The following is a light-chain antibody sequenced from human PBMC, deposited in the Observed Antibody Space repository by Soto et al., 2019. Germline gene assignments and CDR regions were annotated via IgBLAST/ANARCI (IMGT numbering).Light chain of an antibody. J-gene: IGLJ1*01. CDR3: SSYGGSNNLV. CDR1: SSDVGGYNY. Sequence: QSVLTQPPSASGSPGQSVTISCTGTSSDVGGYNYVSWYQQHPGKAPKLMIYEVTKRPSGVPDRFSGSKSGNTASLTVSGLQAADEADYYCSSYGGSNNLVFGTGTQLTVL. V-gene: IGLV2-8*01. CDR2: EVT.